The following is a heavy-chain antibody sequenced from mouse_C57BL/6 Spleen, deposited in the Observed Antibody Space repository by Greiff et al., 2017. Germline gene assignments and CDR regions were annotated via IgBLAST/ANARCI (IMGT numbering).Heavy chain of an antibody. CDR1: GFTFSSYA. D-gene: IGHD2-2*01. V-gene: IGHV5-9-1*02. Sequence: EVQGVESGEGLVKPGGSLKLSCAASGFTFSSYAMSWVRQTPEKRLEWVAYISSGGDYINYADTVKGRFTISRDNARNTLYLQMSSLKSEDTAMYYCTRAYGYDWFAYWGQGTLVTVSA. CDR2: ISSGGDYI. J-gene: IGHJ3*01. CDR3: TRAYGYDWFAY.